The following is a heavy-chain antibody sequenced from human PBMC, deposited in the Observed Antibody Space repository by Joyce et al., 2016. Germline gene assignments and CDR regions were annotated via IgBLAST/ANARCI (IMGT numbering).Heavy chain of an antibody. CDR1: GFTFSTSS. Sequence: EVQLVESGGGLVKPGGSLRISCAASGFTFSTSSMSWFRRAPGKGLEWGSAIGSASTYIVYADSVKGRFTVSRDNAKNSLYLQMNSLRAEDTAVFFCARGGIVYDYSMDLWGQGTTVTVSS. V-gene: IGHV3-21*02. D-gene: IGHD3-22*01. CDR3: ARGGIVYDYSMDL. J-gene: IGHJ6*02. CDR2: IGSASTYI.